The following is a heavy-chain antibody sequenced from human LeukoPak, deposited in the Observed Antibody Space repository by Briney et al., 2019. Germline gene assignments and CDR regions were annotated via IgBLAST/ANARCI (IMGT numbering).Heavy chain of an antibody. D-gene: IGHD1-20*01. CDR3: VREDNFDALDI. Sequence: GGSLILSCAASGFTFSTSEMTWVRQAPGKELEWIAYVASGGSPIYYADSVRGRFIISRDNAKNSLFLQMTSLRAEDTALYYCVREDNFDALDIWGQGTMVTVSS. CDR1: GFTFSTSE. V-gene: IGHV3-48*03. CDR2: VASGGSPI. J-gene: IGHJ3*02.